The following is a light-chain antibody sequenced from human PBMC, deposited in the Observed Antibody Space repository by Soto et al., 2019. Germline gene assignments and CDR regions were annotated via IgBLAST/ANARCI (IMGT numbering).Light chain of an antibody. J-gene: IGKJ1*01. CDR1: QSVSSY. V-gene: IGKV3-11*01. CDR2: DAS. CDR3: QQYHGFSRT. Sequence: EIVLTQSPATLSLSPGARATLSCRASQSVSSYLAWYQQKPGQAPRLLIYDASNRDTGIPSRFSGSGSGTEFTLTISSMQPDDLATYYCQQYHGFSRTFGQGTKVDIK.